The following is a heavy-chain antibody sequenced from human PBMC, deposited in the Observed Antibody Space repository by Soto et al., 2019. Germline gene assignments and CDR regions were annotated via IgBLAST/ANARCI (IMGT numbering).Heavy chain of an antibody. CDR1: GFTFSSYA. J-gene: IGHJ6*02. CDR2: ISYDGSNK. CDR3: ARQDAAMVQVPYYYGLDV. Sequence: QVQLVESGGGVVQPGRSLRLSCAASGFTFSSYAMHWVRQAPGKGLEWVAVISYDGSNKYYADSVKGRFTISRDNSKNKLYLQMSSLRAEDGAVYDCARQDAAMVQVPYYYGLDVWGHGTTVTVSS. D-gene: IGHD5-18*01. V-gene: IGHV3-30-3*01.